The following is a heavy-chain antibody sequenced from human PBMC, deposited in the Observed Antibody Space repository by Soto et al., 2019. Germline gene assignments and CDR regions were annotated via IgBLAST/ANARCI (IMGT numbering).Heavy chain of an antibody. V-gene: IGHV3-23*01. CDR3: AKRSGGIFGVGGPYNWFDP. D-gene: IGHD3-3*01. J-gene: IGHJ5*02. Sequence: PGGSLRLSCAASGFTFSSYAMSWVRQAPGKGLEWVSAISGSGGSTYYADSVKGRFTISRDNSKNTLYLQMNSLRAEDTAVYYCAKRSGGIFGVGGPYNWFDPWGQGTLVTVSS. CDR1: GFTFSSYA. CDR2: ISGSGGST.